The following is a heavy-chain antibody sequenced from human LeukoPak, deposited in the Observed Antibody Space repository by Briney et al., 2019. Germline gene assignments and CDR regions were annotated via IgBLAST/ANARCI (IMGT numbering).Heavy chain of an antibody. Sequence: GASLKVSCKASGDTFTSDYMHWVRQAPGQGLEWMGIINPSGGSTSYAQKFQGRVTMTRDTSTSTVYMELSSLRSEDTAVYYCAREPKSSGYSYWGQGTLVTVSS. CDR1: GDTFTSDY. D-gene: IGHD3-22*01. J-gene: IGHJ4*02. CDR3: AREPKSSGYSY. V-gene: IGHV1-46*01. CDR2: INPSGGST.